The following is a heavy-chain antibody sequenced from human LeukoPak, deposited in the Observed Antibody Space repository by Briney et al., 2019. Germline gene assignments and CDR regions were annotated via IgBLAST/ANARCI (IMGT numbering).Heavy chain of an antibody. Sequence: PGGSVRLSCAASGFTFSSYEMNWVRQAPGKGLEWVSYISSSGSTIYYADSVKGRFTISRDNAKNSLYLQMNSLRAEDTAVYYCARDFSGQQLNWFDPWGQGTLVTVSS. V-gene: IGHV3-48*03. J-gene: IGHJ5*02. CDR3: ARDFSGQQLNWFDP. CDR1: GFTFSSYE. D-gene: IGHD6-13*01. CDR2: ISSSGSTI.